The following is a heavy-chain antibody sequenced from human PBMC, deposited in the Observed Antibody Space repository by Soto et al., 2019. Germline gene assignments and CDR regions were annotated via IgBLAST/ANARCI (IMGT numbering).Heavy chain of an antibody. D-gene: IGHD6-6*01. CDR2: IGTAGDT. CDR1: GFTFSSYD. CDR3: ARGKQLVRDYYYGMDV. V-gene: IGHV3-13*01. Sequence: HPGGSLRLSCAASGFTFSSYDMHWVRQATGKGLEWVSAIGTAGDTYYPGSVKGRFTISRENAKNSLYLQMNSLRAGDTAVYYCARGKQLVRDYYYGMDVWGQGTTVTVSS. J-gene: IGHJ6*02.